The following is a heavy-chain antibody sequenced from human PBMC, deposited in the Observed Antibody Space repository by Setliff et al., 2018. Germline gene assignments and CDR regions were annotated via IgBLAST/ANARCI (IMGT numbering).Heavy chain of an antibody. V-gene: IGHV3-30*02. J-gene: IGHJ4*02. CDR2: IRYDGTTE. Sequence: GGSLRLSCAASGFSFGGHDMHWVRQAPGKGLEWVAFIRYDGTTESYADSVRGRFTISRDNSKNTLYVQMNTLGPEDTAVYYCASYGSYSSSWYGAYYFDYWGQGTLVTVSS. D-gene: IGHD6-13*01. CDR1: GFSFGGHD. CDR3: ASYGSYSSSWYGAYYFDY.